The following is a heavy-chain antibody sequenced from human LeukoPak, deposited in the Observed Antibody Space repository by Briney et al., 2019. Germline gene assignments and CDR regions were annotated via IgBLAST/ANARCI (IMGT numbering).Heavy chain of an antibody. Sequence: GGSLRLSCAASGFTFSNYAMSWVRQAPGKGLEWVSSISSSSSYIYYADSVKGRFTISRDNAKNSLYLQMNSLRAEDTAVYYCARDNLDYGSAFDYWGQGTLVTVSS. CDR2: ISSSSSYI. J-gene: IGHJ4*02. D-gene: IGHD3-10*01. V-gene: IGHV3-21*01. CDR3: ARDNLDYGSAFDY. CDR1: GFTFSNYA.